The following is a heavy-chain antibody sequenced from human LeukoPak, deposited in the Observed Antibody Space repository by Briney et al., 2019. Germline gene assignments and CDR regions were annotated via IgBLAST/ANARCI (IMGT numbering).Heavy chain of an antibody. D-gene: IGHD4/OR15-4a*01. V-gene: IGHV4-39*07. CDR3: ARMGAIAGASANPDH. CDR1: GGSISSTSYY. J-gene: IGHJ4*02. CDR2: VYYSGST. Sequence: SETLSLTCTVSGGSISSTSYYWGLIRQPSGKGLEWTGSVYYSGSTYYNPSLKSRVTISVDTSKSQFSLKLSSVTAADTAVYYCARMGAIAGASANPDHWGQGTLVTVSS.